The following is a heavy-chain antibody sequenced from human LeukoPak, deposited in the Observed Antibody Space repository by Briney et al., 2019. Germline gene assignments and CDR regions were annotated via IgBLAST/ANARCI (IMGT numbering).Heavy chain of an antibody. Sequence: GGSLRLSCVASGFTFSSYGMHWVRQAPGKGLEWVAFIRYDGSNKYYADSVKGRFTISRDNSKNTLYLQMNSLRAEDTAVYYCAKGTRGNDAFDIWGQGTMVTVSS. D-gene: IGHD3-10*01. J-gene: IGHJ3*02. CDR1: GFTFSSYG. V-gene: IGHV3-30*02. CDR3: AKGTRGNDAFDI. CDR2: IRYDGSNK.